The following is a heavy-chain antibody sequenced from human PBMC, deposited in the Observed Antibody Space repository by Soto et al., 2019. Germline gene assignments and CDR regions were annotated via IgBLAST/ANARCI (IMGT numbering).Heavy chain of an antibody. CDR1: GGSFSGYY. CDR2: INHSGST. D-gene: IGHD3-3*01. V-gene: IGHV4-34*01. J-gene: IGHJ1*01. Sequence: SETRSLTCAVYGGSFSGYYWSWIRQPPGKGLEWIGEINHSGSTNYNPSLKSRVTISVDTSKNQFSLKLSSVTAADTAVYYCARVEGITIFGVVITARREYFQHWGQGTLVTVS. CDR3: ARVEGITIFGVVITARREYFQH.